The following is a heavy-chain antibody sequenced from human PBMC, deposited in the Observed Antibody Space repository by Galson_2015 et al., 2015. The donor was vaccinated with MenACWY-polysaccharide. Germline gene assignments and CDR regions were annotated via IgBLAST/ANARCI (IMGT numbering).Heavy chain of an antibody. Sequence: SLRLSCAASGFTFSNYAISWLRQAPGKGLEWVSAVNRRGDTTYYADSVKGRFTISRDNSRDMLWLQMNSLIAEDTAVYFCAKDAAYARASSSFDICCQRTIDSASS. CDR2: VNRRGDTT. CDR1: GFTFSNYA. J-gene: IGHJ3*02. CDR3: AKDAAYARASSSFDI. D-gene: IGHD1-26*01. V-gene: IGHV3-23*01.